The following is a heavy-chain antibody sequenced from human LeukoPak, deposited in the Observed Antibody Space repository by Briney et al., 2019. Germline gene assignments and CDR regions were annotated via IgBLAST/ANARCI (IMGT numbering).Heavy chain of an antibody. CDR2: IIPMFGTA. CDR1: GGTFSSYA. D-gene: IGHD3-22*01. Sequence: SSVKVSSKASGGTFSSYAISWVRQAPGQGLEWMGGIIPMFGTANYAQKFQGRVTITTDESTSTAYMELSSLRSEDTAVYYCARAYYSDSSGPREGAFDIWGQGTMVTVSS. CDR3: ARAYYSDSSGPREGAFDI. J-gene: IGHJ3*02. V-gene: IGHV1-69*05.